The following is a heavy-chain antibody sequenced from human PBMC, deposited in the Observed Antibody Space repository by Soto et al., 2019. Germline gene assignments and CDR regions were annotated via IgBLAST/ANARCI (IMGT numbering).Heavy chain of an antibody. J-gene: IGHJ4*02. D-gene: IGHD1-26*01. CDR2: ITGGGGSRT. CDR1: GFTFTNYA. Sequence: GGSLRLSCAASGFTFTNYAMNWGRQAPGKGLEWVSTITGGGGSRTNYADSVKGRFTISRDNSKNTLYLQMNSLRAEDTAVYYCAKEKYAWDPPGATPRWSFDYWGQGTLVTVSS. CDR3: AKEKYAWDPPGATPRWSFDY. V-gene: IGHV3-23*01.